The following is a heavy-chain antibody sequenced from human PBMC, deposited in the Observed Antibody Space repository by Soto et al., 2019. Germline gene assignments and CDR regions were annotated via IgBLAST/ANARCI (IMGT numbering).Heavy chain of an antibody. Sequence: ASVKVSCKASGYTFTSYAMHWVRQAPGQRLEWMGWINAGNGNTKYSQKFQGRVTITRDTSASTAYMELSSLGSEDTAVYYCARGPPSVYHFWSGYSYMDVWGKGTTVTVSS. CDR3: ARGPPSVYHFWSGYSYMDV. CDR2: INAGNGNT. CDR1: GYTFTSYA. J-gene: IGHJ6*03. D-gene: IGHD3-3*01. V-gene: IGHV1-3*01.